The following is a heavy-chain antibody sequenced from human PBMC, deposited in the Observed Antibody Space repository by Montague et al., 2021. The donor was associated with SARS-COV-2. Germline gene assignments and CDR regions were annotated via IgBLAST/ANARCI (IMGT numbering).Heavy chain of an antibody. CDR2: IYSGGTT. J-gene: IGHJ4*02. Sequence: SLRLSCAASGFTVSSNYMTWVRQAPGKGLEWVSVIYSGGTTSYADSVKGRFTISRDNSKNTLNLQMNSLRAEATAMYYCARGSGSFLDEHYFDYWGQGTLVTVSS. CDR3: ARGSGSFLDEHYFDY. CDR1: GFTVSSNY. D-gene: IGHD3-10*01. V-gene: IGHV3-53*01.